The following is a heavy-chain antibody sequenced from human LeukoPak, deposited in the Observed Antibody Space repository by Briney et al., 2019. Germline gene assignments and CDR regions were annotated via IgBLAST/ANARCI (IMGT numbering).Heavy chain of an antibody. CDR2: ISQDESET. Sequence: GGSLKLSCAASGFSFSSFFLNWVRLTPGRELEWVACISQDESETFYMDSVRGRFTISRDNTKKSLYLQMNSLRAEDTAVYFCVRDLGHSRHYFEYWGQGALVTVSS. D-gene: IGHD7-27*01. CDR1: GFSFSSFF. CDR3: VRDLGHSRHYFEY. J-gene: IGHJ4*02. V-gene: IGHV3-7*01.